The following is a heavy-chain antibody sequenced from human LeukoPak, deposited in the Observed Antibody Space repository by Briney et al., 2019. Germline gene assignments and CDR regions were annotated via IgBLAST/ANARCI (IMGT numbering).Heavy chain of an antibody. CDR3: ARSTYGSGSYPNFDH. V-gene: IGHV4-34*01. CDR1: GASFSGYY. CDR2: INHNRNT. D-gene: IGHD3-10*01. J-gene: IGHJ4*02. Sequence: SETLSLTCAVYGASFSGYYWSWIRQPPGKGLEWIGEINHNRNTNYNPSLKSRVTISLGTSKSQFSLRLSSVTAADTSVYYCARSTYGSGSYPNFDHWGQGTLVTVSS.